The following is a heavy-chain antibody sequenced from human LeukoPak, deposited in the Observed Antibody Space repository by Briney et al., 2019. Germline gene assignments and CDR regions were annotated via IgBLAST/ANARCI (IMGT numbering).Heavy chain of an antibody. CDR2: IYSGGST. CDR1: GFTSSSYG. D-gene: IGHD4-17*01. J-gene: IGHJ6*02. V-gene: IGHV3-53*01. Sequence: QPGGSLRLSCAASGFTSSSYGMSWVRQAPGKGLEWVSFIYSGGSTYYADSVNGRFTISRDNSKNTVYLQMISLSAEDTAVYYCASPSPYGDFAPSYYGMDVWGQGTTVTVSS. CDR3: ASPSPYGDFAPSYYGMDV.